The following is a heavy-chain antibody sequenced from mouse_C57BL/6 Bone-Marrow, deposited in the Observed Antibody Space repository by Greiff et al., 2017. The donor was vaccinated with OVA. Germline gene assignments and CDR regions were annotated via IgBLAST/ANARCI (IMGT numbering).Heavy chain of an antibody. D-gene: IGHD1-1*01. Sequence: VQLQQSGAELVRPGASVKLSCTASGFNIKDDYMHWVKQRPEQGLEWIGWIDPENGDTEYASKFQGKGTITADTSSNTAALQRSSLTSEDTAVYYCTLTVYFDYWGQGTTLTVSA. V-gene: IGHV14-4*01. CDR2: IDPENGDT. J-gene: IGHJ2*01. CDR3: TLTVYFDY. CDR1: GFNIKDDY.